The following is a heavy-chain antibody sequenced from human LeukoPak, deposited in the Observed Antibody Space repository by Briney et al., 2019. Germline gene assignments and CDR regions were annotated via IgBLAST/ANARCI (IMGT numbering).Heavy chain of an antibody. V-gene: IGHV3-33*01. CDR1: GFTFSSYG. Sequence: PGRSLRLSCAASGFTFSSYGMLWVRQAPGKGLEWVAVIWYDGSNKYYADSVKGRFTISRDNSKNTLYLQMNSLRAEDTAVYYCARDYDDLGVDYWGQGTLVTVSS. CDR3: ARDYDDLGVDY. D-gene: IGHD3-3*01. CDR2: IWYDGSNK. J-gene: IGHJ4*02.